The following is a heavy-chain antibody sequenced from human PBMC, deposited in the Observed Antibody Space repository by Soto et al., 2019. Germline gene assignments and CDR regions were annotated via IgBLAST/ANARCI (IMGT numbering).Heavy chain of an antibody. CDR1: GGSISSADFY. D-gene: IGHD2-21*02. Sequence: QVQLQESGPGLVKPSQTLSLTCTVSGGSISSADFYWSWIRQHPGKGLEYIGYIYHSGSTHSNPSLKSRVIMSVDTSKDQFSLRLNSVTAADTAMYYCARAYCGGDCYHPIEFDYWGQGTLVTVSS. CDR2: IYHSGST. J-gene: IGHJ4*02. CDR3: ARAYCGGDCYHPIEFDY. V-gene: IGHV4-31*03.